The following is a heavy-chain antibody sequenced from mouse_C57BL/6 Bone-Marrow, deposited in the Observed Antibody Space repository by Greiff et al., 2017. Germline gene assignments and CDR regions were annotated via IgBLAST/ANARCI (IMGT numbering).Heavy chain of an antibody. CDR1: GFTFSSYA. J-gene: IGHJ4*01. D-gene: IGHD2-14*01. Sequence: EVKVVESGEGLVKPGGSLKLPCAASGFTFSSYAMSWVRQTPEKRLEWVAYISSGGDYIYYADTVKGRFTISRDNARNTLYLQMSSLKAEDTAMYYCTRDRMGYWGQGTSVTVSA. V-gene: IGHV5-9-1*02. CDR3: TRDRMGY. CDR2: ISSGGDYI.